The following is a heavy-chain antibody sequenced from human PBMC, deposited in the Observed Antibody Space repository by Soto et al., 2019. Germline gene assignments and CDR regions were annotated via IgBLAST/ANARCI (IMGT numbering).Heavy chain of an antibody. CDR3: ARGSGIVALPGELEDVKYDY. CDR1: GQSFSGHS. D-gene: IGHD1-1*01. V-gene: IGHV4-34*01. Sequence: QVQLQQWGAGLVKPSETLSLSCAVYGQSFSGHSWAWIRQPPGKGLEWIGEINESGSTYYNPSLKSRVTISTDTSNNQFFLKLSSVSAADTAEYFCARGSGIVALPGELEDVKYDYWGQGTLVNVSS. CDR2: INESGST. J-gene: IGHJ4*02.